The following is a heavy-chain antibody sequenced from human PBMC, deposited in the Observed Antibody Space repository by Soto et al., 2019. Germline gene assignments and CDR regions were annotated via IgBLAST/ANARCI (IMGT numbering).Heavy chain of an antibody. J-gene: IGHJ2*01. CDR3: ARDHLNWYFDL. CDR2: IYSSGST. V-gene: IGHV4-4*07. Sequence: QVQLQESGPGLVKPSETLSLTCTVSGGSISPYYWSWIRQPAGKGLELIGRIYSSGSTKYNPSLKSRVAMSEDTSKNQFSLKLSSVTAADTAVYYCARDHLNWYFDLWGRGTQVTVSS. CDR1: GGSISPYY.